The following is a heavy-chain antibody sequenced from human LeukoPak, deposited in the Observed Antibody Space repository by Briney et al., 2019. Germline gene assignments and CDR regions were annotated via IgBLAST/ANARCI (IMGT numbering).Heavy chain of an antibody. CDR1: XFIXXXYA. Sequence: GXXXRLXXAAXXFIXXXYAMHXVRXAXXXXXXXXSXXXXXGGSTYYADSVKGRFTISRDSSNNMVYLQMSSLRAEDTAVYYCAKDLSNDYLWGSDRIDAFDVWGQGTMVTVAS. V-gene: IGHV3-23*01. CDR3: AKDLSNDYLWGSDRIDAFDV. J-gene: IGHJ3*01. D-gene: IGHD3-16*02. CDR2: XXXXGGST.